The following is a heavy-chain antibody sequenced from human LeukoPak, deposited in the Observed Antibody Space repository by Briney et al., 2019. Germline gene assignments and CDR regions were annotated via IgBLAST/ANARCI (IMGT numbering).Heavy chain of an antibody. CDR2: ISGNGGST. Sequence: GRSLRLSCAASGFTFSSYGMTWVRQAPGKGLKWVSSISGNGGSTQYADSVQGRFAISRDNSKNTLYLQMNSLRAEDTAVYFCAKDPNGDYIGTFNIWGQGTMVTVSS. J-gene: IGHJ3*02. CDR3: AKDPNGDYIGTFNI. CDR1: GFTFSSYG. D-gene: IGHD4-17*01. V-gene: IGHV3-23*01.